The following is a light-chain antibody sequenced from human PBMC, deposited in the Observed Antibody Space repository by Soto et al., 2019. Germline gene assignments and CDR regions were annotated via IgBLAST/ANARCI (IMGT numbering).Light chain of an antibody. J-gene: IGKJ2*01. CDR3: QQRSNNCYT. V-gene: IGKV3-11*01. CDR2: DAS. CDR1: QSVSSY. Sequence: EIVLTQSPATLSLSPGERATLSCRASQSVSSYLAWYHQKPGQAPRLLIYDASNRATGIPARFSGSGSGTEFSTLISSRLEEEYSAYYCQQRSNNCYTFGQGTKLEIK.